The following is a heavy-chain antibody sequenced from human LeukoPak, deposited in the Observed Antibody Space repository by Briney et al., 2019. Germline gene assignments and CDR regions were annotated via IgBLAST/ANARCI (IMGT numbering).Heavy chain of an antibody. CDR1: GFTFSSYG. Sequence: GGSLRLSCAASGFTFSSYGMHWVRRAPGKGLEWVAVISYDGSNKYYADSVKGRFTISGDNSKNTLYLQMNSLRAEDTAVYYCAREEYSSGWGGFYFDYWGQGTLVTVSS. V-gene: IGHV3-30*03. D-gene: IGHD6-19*01. CDR3: AREEYSSGWGGFYFDY. J-gene: IGHJ4*02. CDR2: ISYDGSNK.